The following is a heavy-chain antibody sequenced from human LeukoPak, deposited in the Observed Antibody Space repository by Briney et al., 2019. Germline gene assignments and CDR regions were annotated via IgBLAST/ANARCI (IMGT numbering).Heavy chain of an antibody. CDR3: ARDQLSGSPTDY. J-gene: IGHJ4*02. D-gene: IGHD1-26*01. V-gene: IGHV3-30-3*01. CDR1: GFTFSNYA. CDR2: ISYDGNNK. Sequence: GGSLRLSCAASGFTFSNYAMHWVRQAPGKGLEWVALISYDGNNKHYADSVKGRFTISRDNSNNTLYLQMNSLRADDAALYYCARDQLSGSPTDYWGQGTLVTVSS.